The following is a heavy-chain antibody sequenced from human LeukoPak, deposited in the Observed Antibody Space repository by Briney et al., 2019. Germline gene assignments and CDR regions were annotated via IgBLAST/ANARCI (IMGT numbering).Heavy chain of an antibody. CDR3: AHSLTLRYCISTSCLNWFDP. Sequence: SGPTLVNPTQTLTLTCTFSGFSLSTSGVGVGWIRQPPGKALEWLALIYWNDDKRYSPSLKSRLTITKDTSKNQVVLTMTNMDPVDTATYYCAHSLTLRYCISTSCLNWFDPWGQGTLVTVSS. CDR1: GFSLSTSGVG. CDR2: IYWNDDK. J-gene: IGHJ5*02. D-gene: IGHD2-2*01. V-gene: IGHV2-5*01.